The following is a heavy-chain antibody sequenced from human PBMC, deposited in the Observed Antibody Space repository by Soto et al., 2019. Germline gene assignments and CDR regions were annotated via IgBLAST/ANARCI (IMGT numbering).Heavy chain of an antibody. CDR2: IYSGGST. CDR3: AVPTGAGAYYYYGMDV. J-gene: IGHJ6*02. CDR1: GFTVSSNY. V-gene: IGHV3-53*01. Sequence: EVQLVESGGGLIQPGGSLRLSCAASGFTVSSNYMSWVRQAPGEGLEWVSVIYSGGSTYYADSVKGRFTISRDNSKNTLYLQMNSLRAEDTAVYYCAVPTGAGAYYYYGMDVWGQGTTVTVSS. D-gene: IGHD3-10*01.